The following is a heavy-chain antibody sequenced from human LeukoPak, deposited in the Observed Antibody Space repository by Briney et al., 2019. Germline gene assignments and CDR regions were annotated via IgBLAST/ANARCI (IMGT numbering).Heavy chain of an antibody. V-gene: IGHV3-23*01. CDR1: GLTFSNYA. J-gene: IGHJ3*02. Sequence: PWGSLRLSCTASGLTFSNYATTWVRKAPRQGLERDSSITGSGRGTYYADSVKGRFSVSRDNSQNTVFLHMNSLRADDTALYYCSKDPNGDYVGAFDMWGPGTMVTVSS. D-gene: IGHD4-17*01. CDR3: SKDPNGDYVGAFDM. CDR2: ITGSGRGT.